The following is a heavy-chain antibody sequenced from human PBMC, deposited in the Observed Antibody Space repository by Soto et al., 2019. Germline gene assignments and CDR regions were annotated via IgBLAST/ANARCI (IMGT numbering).Heavy chain of an antibody. CDR2: IDSDGSTT. J-gene: IGHJ4*02. CDR3: ARDGWYRWTYEDPGATFDY. D-gene: IGHD2-15*01. CDR1: GFPFRDYW. Sequence: PGGSLRLSCAASGFPFRDYWMHLVRQVPGKGLVWVSRIDSDGSTTTYADSVKGRFTISRDNAKSTVFLQMNSLRADDTAVYYCARDGWYRWTYEDPGATFDYWGQGALVTVSS. V-gene: IGHV3-74*03.